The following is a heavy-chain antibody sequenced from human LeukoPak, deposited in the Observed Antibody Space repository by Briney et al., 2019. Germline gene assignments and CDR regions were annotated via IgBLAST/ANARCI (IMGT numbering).Heavy chain of an antibody. CDR2: ISGSGGST. D-gene: IGHD3-10*01. V-gene: IGHV3-23*01. CDR1: GFTFSSYA. J-gene: IGHJ6*04. Sequence: GGSLRLSCAVSGFTFSSYAMSWVRQAPGKGLEWVSAISGSGGSTYYADSVKGRFTISRDNSKNTLYLQMNSLRAEDTAVYYCAKLMVRGVSNYYYGMDVWGKGTTVTVSS. CDR3: AKLMVRGVSNYYYGMDV.